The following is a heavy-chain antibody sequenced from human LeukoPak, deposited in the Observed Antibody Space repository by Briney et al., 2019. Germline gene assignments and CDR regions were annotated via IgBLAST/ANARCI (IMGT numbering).Heavy chain of an antibody. CDR1: GGTFSSYA. D-gene: IGHD5-24*01. J-gene: IGHJ4*02. CDR3: ARFSMATGYYFDY. CDR2: IIPIFGTA. V-gene: IGHV1-69*01. Sequence: SVKVSCKASGGTFSSYAISWVRQAPGQGLEWKGGIIPIFGTANYAQKFQGRVTITADESTSTAYMELSSLRSEDTAVYYCARFSMATGYYFDYWGQGTLVTVSS.